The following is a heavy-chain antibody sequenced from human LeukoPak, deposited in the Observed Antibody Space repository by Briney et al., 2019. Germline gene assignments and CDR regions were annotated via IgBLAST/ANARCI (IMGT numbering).Heavy chain of an antibody. CDR1: GFNFNTYW. Sequence: GGSLRLSCAASGFNFNTYWMRWVRQPPGKGLMWVSCVKRDGLTTNYADSMKRRFTISRDNAMNTLHLQMSSLRAEDTAVYYCARGGIPLEALGDTFDVWGQGTLVTVSS. V-gene: IGHV3-74*01. D-gene: IGHD1-26*01. CDR2: VKRDGLTT. J-gene: IGHJ3*01. CDR3: ARGGIPLEALGDTFDV.